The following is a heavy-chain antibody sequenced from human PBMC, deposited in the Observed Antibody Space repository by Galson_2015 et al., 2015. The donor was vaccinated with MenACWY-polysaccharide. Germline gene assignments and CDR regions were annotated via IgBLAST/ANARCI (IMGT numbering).Heavy chain of an antibody. CDR1: GFTFSSYE. D-gene: IGHD1-26*01. J-gene: IGHJ5*02. CDR2: IRNSGGTV. Sequence: SLRLSCAGSGFTFSSYEMNWVRQAPGKGLEWLSYIRNSGGTVYYADSVKGRFTVSRDNARNLLYLQMNSLRAGDTAVYYCARTYSGSLYSDRWGQGTLVTVSS. V-gene: IGHV3-48*03. CDR3: ARTYSGSLYSDR.